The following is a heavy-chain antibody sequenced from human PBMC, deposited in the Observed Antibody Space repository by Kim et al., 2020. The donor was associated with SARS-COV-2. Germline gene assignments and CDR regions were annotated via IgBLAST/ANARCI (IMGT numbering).Heavy chain of an antibody. CDR1: GYTFTSYG. CDR3: ARVADSSGYYSWFDP. CDR2: ISAYNGNT. Sequence: ASVKVSCKASGYTFTSYGISWVRQAPGQGLEWMGWISAYNGNTNYAQKLQGRVTMTTDTSTSTAYMELRSLRSDDTAVYYCARVADSSGYYSWFDPWGQGTLVTVSS. J-gene: IGHJ5*02. V-gene: IGHV1-18*01. D-gene: IGHD3-22*01.